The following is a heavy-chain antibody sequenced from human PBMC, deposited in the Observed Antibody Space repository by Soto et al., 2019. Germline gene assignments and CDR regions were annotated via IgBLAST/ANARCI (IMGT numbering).Heavy chain of an antibody. CDR2: TYYRSRWYN. CDR1: GDSVSSNSAA. CDR3: AGTTSLQWYYMDV. D-gene: IGHD1-7*01. Sequence: QVQLQQSGPGLVRPSQTLSLTCAISGDSVSSNSAAWNWIRQSPSRGLEWLGRTYYRSRWYNDYAVSVKGRITVNPDTSKNQFALHLNAVTPEDTAVYYGAGTTSLQWYYMDVWDKGTTVTVSS. V-gene: IGHV6-1*01. J-gene: IGHJ6*03.